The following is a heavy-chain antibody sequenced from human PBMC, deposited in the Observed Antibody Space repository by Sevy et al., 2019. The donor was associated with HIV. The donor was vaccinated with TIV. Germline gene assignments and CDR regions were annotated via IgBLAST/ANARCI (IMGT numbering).Heavy chain of an antibody. CDR1: GFTFSSYA. Sequence: GGSLRLSCAASGFTFSSYAMSWVRQAPGKGLEWVSAISGSGGSTYYADSVKGRFTISRDNSKNTLHLQMNSLRAEDTAVYYCAKEGSGSYYDRDAFDIWGQGTMVTVSS. CDR3: AKEGSGSYYDRDAFDI. V-gene: IGHV3-23*01. D-gene: IGHD1-26*01. J-gene: IGHJ3*02. CDR2: ISGSGGST.